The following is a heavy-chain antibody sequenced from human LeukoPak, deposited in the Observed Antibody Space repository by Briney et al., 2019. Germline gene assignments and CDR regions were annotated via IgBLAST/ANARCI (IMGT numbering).Heavy chain of an antibody. J-gene: IGHJ4*02. Sequence: SETLSLTCAVSGGSISSGGYSWSWIRQPPGKGLEWIGYIYHSGSTYYNPSLKSRVTISVDRSKNQFSLKLSSVTAADTAVYYCARGGRDGYSTFDYWGQETLVTVSS. D-gene: IGHD5-24*01. V-gene: IGHV4-30-2*01. CDR1: GGSISSGGYS. CDR2: IYHSGST. CDR3: ARGGRDGYSTFDY.